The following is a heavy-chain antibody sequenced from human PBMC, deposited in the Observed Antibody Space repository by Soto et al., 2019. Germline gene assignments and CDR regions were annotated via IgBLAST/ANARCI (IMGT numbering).Heavy chain of an antibody. J-gene: IGHJ4*02. CDR1: GFTFSSYG. CDR3: ARGYYDSSGYYPYYFDY. D-gene: IGHD3-22*01. V-gene: IGHV3-33*01. Sequence: GGSLRLSCAASGFTFSSYGMHWVRQAPGKGLEWVAVIWYDGSNKYYADSVKGRFTISRDNSKNTLYLQMNSLGAEDTAVYYCARGYYDSSGYYPYYFDYWGQGTLVTVSS. CDR2: IWYDGSNK.